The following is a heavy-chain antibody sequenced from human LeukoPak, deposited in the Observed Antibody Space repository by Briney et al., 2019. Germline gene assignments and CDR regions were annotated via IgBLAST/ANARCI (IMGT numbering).Heavy chain of an antibody. Sequence: SETLSLTCAVYVGSFSHYYWSWVRQPPRKGLEWIGEINHSGSTNYNPSLKRRVFISVSTSKNQISLHLTSVTAADTALYYCARGFTFTPGRYGGTSELCFDSWGQGTLVTVSS. CDR2: INHSGST. CDR3: ARGFTFTPGRYGGTSELCFDS. CDR1: VGSFSHYY. J-gene: IGHJ4*02. D-gene: IGHD4-23*01. V-gene: IGHV4-34*01.